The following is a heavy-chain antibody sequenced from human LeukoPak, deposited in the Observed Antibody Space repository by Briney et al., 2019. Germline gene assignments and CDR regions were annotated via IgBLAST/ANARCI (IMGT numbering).Heavy chain of an antibody. CDR2: ISSSSNSI. Sequence: GGSLRLSCAASGFTFSSYGMNWLRQAPGKRLEWVSYISSSSNSIYYEDSVKGRFTISRDSAENSLYLQMNSLRDEDTAVYYCARAMRSGYDYWGQGTLVTVSS. V-gene: IGHV3-48*02. CDR3: ARAMRSGYDY. J-gene: IGHJ4*02. D-gene: IGHD5-12*01. CDR1: GFTFSSYG.